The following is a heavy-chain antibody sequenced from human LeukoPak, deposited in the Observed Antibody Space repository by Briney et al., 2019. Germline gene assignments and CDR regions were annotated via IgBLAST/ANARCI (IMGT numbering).Heavy chain of an antibody. CDR1: GGSFSGYY. Sequence: SETLSLTCAVYGGSFSGYYWSWTRQPPGKGLEWIGYIYYSGSTNYNASLTNRVTISVDTSKNQFSLKLSSVTAADTAVYYCAREVGYCSGGSCYSYFDYWGQGTLITVSS. D-gene: IGHD2-15*01. CDR3: AREVGYCSGGSCYSYFDY. J-gene: IGHJ4*02. CDR2: IYYSGST. V-gene: IGHV4-59*01.